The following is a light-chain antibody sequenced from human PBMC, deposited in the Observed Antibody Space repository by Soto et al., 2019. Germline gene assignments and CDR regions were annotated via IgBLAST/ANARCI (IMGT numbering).Light chain of an antibody. CDR2: KAS. Sequence: DIQMTQSPSTLSASVGDRVTITCRASQSISSWLAWYQQKPGKAPKLLIYKASSLESGVPSRFSGSESGTEFTLTISSLQPDDFATYYCQQYNSYSWTFGQGPKVEIK. CDR1: QSISSW. CDR3: QQYNSYSWT. J-gene: IGKJ1*01. V-gene: IGKV1-5*03.